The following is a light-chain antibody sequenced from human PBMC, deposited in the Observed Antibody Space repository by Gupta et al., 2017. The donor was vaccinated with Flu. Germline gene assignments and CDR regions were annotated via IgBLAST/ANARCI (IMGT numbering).Light chain of an antibody. CDR3: QQYGTSPDT. V-gene: IGKV3-20*01. CDR2: AAS. CDR1: QSVSSSY. J-gene: IGKJ2*01. Sequence: RATLSCRGSQSVSSSYLAWYQQKPGQAPRLLIYAASSRATGIPDRFSGSGSGTDFTLTISRLEAEDVAVYYCQQYGTSPDTFGQGTKLEIK.